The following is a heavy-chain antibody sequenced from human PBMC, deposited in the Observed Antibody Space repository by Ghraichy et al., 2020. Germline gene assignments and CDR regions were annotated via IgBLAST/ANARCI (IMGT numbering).Heavy chain of an antibody. D-gene: IGHD2-21*01. CDR1: GFAFNSHW. Sequence: GGSLRVSCAASGFAFNSHWMHWVRQAPGKGLVWVSRINSDGSSTRYADAVKGRFTISRDNSKDTLFLQMDSLRAEDTAVYYCARGPTVVVPDWYFDLWGRGTLVSVSS. V-gene: IGHV3-74*01. CDR3: ARGPTVVVPDWYFDL. J-gene: IGHJ2*01. CDR2: INSDGSST.